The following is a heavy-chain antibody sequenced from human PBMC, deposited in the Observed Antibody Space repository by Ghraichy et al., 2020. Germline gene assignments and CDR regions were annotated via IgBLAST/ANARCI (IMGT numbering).Heavy chain of an antibody. CDR2: ISDSGTT. J-gene: IGHJ3*02. V-gene: IGHV4-39*07. Sequence: SETLSLTCSVSGGSIDSSSYHWGWIRQPPGKGLEWIGSISDSGTTYYNPSLGSRVTILVHTSKNQFSLKLSSVTAADTAVYYCARRWTSMVTYAFDIWGQGTMVTVSS. CDR1: GGSIDSSSYH. D-gene: IGHD5-18*01. CDR3: ARRWTSMVTYAFDI.